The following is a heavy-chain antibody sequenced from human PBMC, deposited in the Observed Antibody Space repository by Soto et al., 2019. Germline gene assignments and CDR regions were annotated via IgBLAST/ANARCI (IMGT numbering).Heavy chain of an antibody. Sequence: SVKVSCKASGYTFTYRYLHWVRQAPGQALEWMGWITPFNGNTNYAQKFQDRVTITRDRSMSTAYMELSSLRSEDTAVYYCTTDSYFTLKLVRFDYPGLGTLVTVSS. CDR1: GYTFTYRY. CDR3: TTDSYFTLKLVRFDY. J-gene: IGHJ4*01. D-gene: IGHD3-22*01. V-gene: IGHV1-45*02. CDR2: ITPFNGNT.